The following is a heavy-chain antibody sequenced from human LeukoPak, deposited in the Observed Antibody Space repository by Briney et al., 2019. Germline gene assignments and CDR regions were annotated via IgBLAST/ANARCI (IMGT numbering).Heavy chain of an antibody. CDR3: ARAMERMTRGFDP. J-gene: IGHJ5*02. CDR1: GYTFTGYY. V-gene: IGHV1-2*02. Sequence: GASVKVSCKASGYTFTGYYMHWVRQAPGQGLEWMGWINPNSGGTNYAQKFQGRVTMTRDTSISTAYMELSRLRSDDTAVYYCARAMERMTRGFDPWGQGTLVTVSS. CDR2: INPNSGGT. D-gene: IGHD1-1*01.